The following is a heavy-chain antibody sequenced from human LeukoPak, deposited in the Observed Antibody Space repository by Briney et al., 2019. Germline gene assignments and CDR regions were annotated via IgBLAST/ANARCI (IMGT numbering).Heavy chain of an antibody. CDR1: GGSFSGYY. D-gene: IGHD4-17*01. J-gene: IGHJ5*02. Sequence: SETLSLTCAVYGGSFSGYYWSWIRQPPGKGLEWIGEINHSGSTNYNPSLKSRVTISVDTSKNQFSLKLSSVTAADTAVYYCARGPYGDYLSWFDPWGQGTLSPSPQ. CDR2: INHSGST. V-gene: IGHV4-34*01. CDR3: ARGPYGDYLSWFDP.